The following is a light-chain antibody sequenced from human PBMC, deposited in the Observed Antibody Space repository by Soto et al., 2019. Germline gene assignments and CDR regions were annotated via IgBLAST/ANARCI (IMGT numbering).Light chain of an antibody. J-gene: IGKJ3*01. Sequence: IVLTQSPGTLSLSPGERATVYCRVSQSVSRASLAWYHQRPGQAPRLLIYGASSRATGVPDRFSGGGSGTDFTLTISILEPEDLGVYYCQQRSSWPFTFGPGTKVDIK. CDR1: QSVSRAS. CDR2: GAS. V-gene: IGKV3D-20*02. CDR3: QQRSSWPFT.